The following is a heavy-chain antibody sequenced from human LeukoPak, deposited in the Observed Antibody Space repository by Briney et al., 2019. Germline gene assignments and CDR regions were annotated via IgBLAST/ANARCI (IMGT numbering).Heavy chain of an antibody. Sequence: GGSLRLSCAASGFTFSSYAMHWVRQAPGKGLEWVAVISYDGSNKYYADSVKGRFTISRDNSKNTLYLQMNSLRAEDTAVYYCTTEYNFNYYDSSGYYYWGQGTLVTVSS. CDR1: GFTFSSYA. CDR3: TTEYNFNYYDSSGYYY. D-gene: IGHD3-22*01. CDR2: ISYDGSNK. V-gene: IGHV3-30-3*01. J-gene: IGHJ4*02.